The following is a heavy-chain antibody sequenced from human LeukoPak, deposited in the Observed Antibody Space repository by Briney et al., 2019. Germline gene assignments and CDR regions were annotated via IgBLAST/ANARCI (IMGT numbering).Heavy chain of an antibody. J-gene: IGHJ4*02. D-gene: IGHD5-18*01. CDR1: GFDFSSRW. CDR3: ARAYSYSYSTFSFDY. Sequence: GGSLRLSCAASGFDFSSRWIHWVRQAPGKGLMWVSRINTDGTNTHYADSVKGRFTISRDNARNTLYLQMNSLRAEDTAVYYCARAYSYSYSTFSFDYWGPGILVTVSS. CDR2: INTDGTNT. V-gene: IGHV3-74*01.